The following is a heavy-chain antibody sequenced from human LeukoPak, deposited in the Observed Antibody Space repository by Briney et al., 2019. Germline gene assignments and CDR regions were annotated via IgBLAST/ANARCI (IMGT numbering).Heavy chain of an antibody. CDR3: ARAIHYYGSGSYNY. CDR2: IYRGGTT. D-gene: IGHD3-10*01. CDR1: GFTVSSNY. V-gene: IGHV3-66*01. J-gene: IGHJ4*02. Sequence: GGSLRLSCVASGFTVSSNYMSWVRQAPGKGPEWLPVIYRGGTTYYAGSVKGRFTISRDDSKNTLYLQMNSLRAEDTAVYYCARAIHYYGSGSYNYWGQGTLVTVSS.